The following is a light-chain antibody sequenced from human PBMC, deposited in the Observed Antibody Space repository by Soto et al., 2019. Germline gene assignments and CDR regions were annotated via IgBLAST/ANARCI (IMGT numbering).Light chain of an antibody. CDR2: STN. CDR3: VLYMGSGIGV. J-gene: IGLJ3*02. CDR1: SGSVSTSYY. V-gene: IGLV8-61*01. Sequence: QAVVTQEPSFSVSPGRTVTLTCGLSSGSVSTSYYPSWYQQTPGQAPRTLIYSTNTRSSGVPDRFSGSILGNKAALTITGAQADDESDYYCVLYMGSGIGVFDGGTQLTVL.